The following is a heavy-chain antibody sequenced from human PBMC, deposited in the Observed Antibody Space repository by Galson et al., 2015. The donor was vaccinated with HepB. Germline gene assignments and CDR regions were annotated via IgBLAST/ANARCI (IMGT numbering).Heavy chain of an antibody. CDR1: GFPFRTFW. D-gene: IGHD5-24*01. J-gene: IGHJ4*02. V-gene: IGHV3-7*03. CDR3: AGGDGWVFNY. Sequence: LRLSCAASGFPFRTFWMSWFRQAPGQGLEWVANIIQDGSEKYSVDSVKGRFTISRDTAKNSLYLQMNNLRAEDTAVYFCAGGDGWVFNYWGQGTLVTVSS. CDR2: IIQDGSEK.